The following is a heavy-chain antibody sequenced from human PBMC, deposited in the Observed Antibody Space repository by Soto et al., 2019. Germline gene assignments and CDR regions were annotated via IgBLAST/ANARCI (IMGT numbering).Heavy chain of an antibody. Sequence: QVQLVESGGGVVQPGRSLRLSCAASGFTFSSYAMHWVRQAPGKGLEWVAVISYDGSNKYYADSVKGRFTISRDNSKNTLYLQMNSLRAEDTAVYYCARDGGWYSFDSWGQGNLVTVSS. CDR2: ISYDGSNK. CDR3: ARDGGWYSFDS. J-gene: IGHJ4*02. V-gene: IGHV3-30-3*01. CDR1: GFTFSSYA. D-gene: IGHD6-19*01.